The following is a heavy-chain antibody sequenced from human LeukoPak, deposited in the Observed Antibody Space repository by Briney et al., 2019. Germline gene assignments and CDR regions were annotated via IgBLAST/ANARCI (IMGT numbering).Heavy chain of an antibody. V-gene: IGHV3-74*01. CDR2: INSDGSST. J-gene: IGHJ4*02. CDR3: AKVRIVGATTGFDY. Sequence: PGGSLRLSCAASGFTFSSSWMHWVRQAPEKGLVWVSRINSDGSSTSYADSVKGRFTISRDNAKNTLFLQMNSLRAEDTAVYYCAKVRIVGATTGFDYWGQGTLVTVSS. CDR1: GFTFSSSW. D-gene: IGHD1-26*01.